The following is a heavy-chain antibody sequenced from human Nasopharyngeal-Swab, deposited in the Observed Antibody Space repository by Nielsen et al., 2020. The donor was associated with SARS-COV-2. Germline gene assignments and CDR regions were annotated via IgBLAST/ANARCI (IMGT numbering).Heavy chain of an antibody. Sequence: GGSLRLSCAASGFTFSSYGMHWVRQAPGKGLEWVAVIWYDGSNKYYADSVKGRFTISRDNSKNTLYLQMNSLRAEDTAVYYCARDMVLLSYSGSYPDAFDIWGQGTMVTVSS. J-gene: IGHJ3*02. CDR3: ARDMVLLSYSGSYPDAFDI. CDR2: IWYDGSNK. V-gene: IGHV3-33*01. D-gene: IGHD1-26*01. CDR1: GFTFSSYG.